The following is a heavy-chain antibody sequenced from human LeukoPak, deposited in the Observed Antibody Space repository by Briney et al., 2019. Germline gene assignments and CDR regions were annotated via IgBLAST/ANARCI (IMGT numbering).Heavy chain of an antibody. CDR2: ISSNGGST. Sequence: GGSLRLSCAASGFTFSSYAMQWVRQAPGKGLEYVSAISSNGGSTYYANSVKGRFTISRDNSKNTLYLQMGSLRAEDMAVYYCTDAFDIWGQGTMVTVSS. J-gene: IGHJ3*02. V-gene: IGHV3-64*01. CDR1: GFTFSSYA. CDR3: TDAFDI.